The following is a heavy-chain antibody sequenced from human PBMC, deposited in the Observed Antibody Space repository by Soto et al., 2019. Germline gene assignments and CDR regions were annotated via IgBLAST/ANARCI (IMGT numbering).Heavy chain of an antibody. D-gene: IGHD1-26*01. CDR3: SRESGGAAATLDYYYFYMDV. J-gene: IGHJ6*03. Sequence: QVQLVQSGAEVKKPGASVTVSCRSSGDTFNDYYIHWVRQAPGQGLEWMGWINPNGGVTKYAQKFQGWVTMTRDTSIRTVYMELSRLSSDDTAVYCCSRESGGAAATLDYYYFYMDVWGTGTTVTVSS. CDR2: INPNGGVT. CDR1: GDTFNDYY. V-gene: IGHV1-2*04.